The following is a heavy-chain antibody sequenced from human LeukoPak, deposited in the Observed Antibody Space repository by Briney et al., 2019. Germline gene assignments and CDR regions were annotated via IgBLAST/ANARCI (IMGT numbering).Heavy chain of an antibody. CDR1: GFTFSSYA. D-gene: IGHD3-10*01. CDR2: ISGSGGST. Sequence: PGGSLRFSCAASGFTFSSYAMSWVRQAPGKGLEWVSAISGSGGSTYYADSVKGRFTISRDNSKNTLYLQMNSLRAEDTAVYYCANLYGSGSYYTGIGFDYWGQGTLVTVSS. CDR3: ANLYGSGSYYTGIGFDY. V-gene: IGHV3-23*01. J-gene: IGHJ4*02.